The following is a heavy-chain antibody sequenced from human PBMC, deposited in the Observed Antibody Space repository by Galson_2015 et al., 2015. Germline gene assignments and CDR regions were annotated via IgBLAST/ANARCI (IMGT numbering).Heavy chain of an antibody. Sequence: QSGAEVKKPGESLKISCTGSGYSFTSYWLGWVRQMPGKGLEWMGIIYPGDSDTRYSPSFQGQVTISADKSISTAYLQWSSLKASDTAMYHCARLVYYYDSSCEHPVFPQPTDSWGQRTLLTVSS. CDR3: ARLVYYYDSSCEHPVFPQPTDS. D-gene: IGHD3-22*01. CDR2: IYPGDSDT. J-gene: IGHJ4*02. V-gene: IGHV5-51*01. CDR1: GYSFTSYW.